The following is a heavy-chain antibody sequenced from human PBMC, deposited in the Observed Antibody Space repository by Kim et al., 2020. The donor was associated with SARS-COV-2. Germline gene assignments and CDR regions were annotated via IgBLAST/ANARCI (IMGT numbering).Heavy chain of an antibody. CDR2: IYYSGST. V-gene: IGHV4-39*01. CDR1: GGSISSSSYY. Sequence: SETLSLTCTVSGGSISSSSYYWGWIRQPPGKGLEWIGSIYYSGSTYYNPSLKSRVTISVDTSKNQFSLKLSSVTAADTAVYYCARSWHATTWFGEGWGQGTLVTVSS. D-gene: IGHD3-10*01. J-gene: IGHJ4*02. CDR3: ARSWHATTWFGEG.